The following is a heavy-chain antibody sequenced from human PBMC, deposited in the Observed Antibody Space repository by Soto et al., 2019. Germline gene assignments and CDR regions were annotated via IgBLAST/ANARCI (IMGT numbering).Heavy chain of an antibody. Sequence: EVQLVESGGGLVQPGRSLRLSCAASGFTFDDYAMHWVRQAPGKGLEWVSGIRWNSGSIGYADSVKGRFTISRDNAKNSLYVQMNSLRAEDTALYYCAKDGGDLGYCSGGSCYSAGYYYYYMDVWCKGTTVTVS. V-gene: IGHV3-9*01. D-gene: IGHD2-15*01. CDR1: GFTFDDYA. J-gene: IGHJ6*03. CDR3: AKDGGDLGYCSGGSCYSAGYYYYYMDV. CDR2: IRWNSGSI.